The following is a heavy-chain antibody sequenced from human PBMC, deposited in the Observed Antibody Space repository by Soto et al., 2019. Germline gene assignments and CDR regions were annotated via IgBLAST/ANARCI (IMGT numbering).Heavy chain of an antibody. D-gene: IGHD6-13*01. Sequence: GGSLRLSCVDSGFSFSTYWMHWVRQVPGKGLVWVSRIHGDGSVTNYADSVKGRFTISRDNAKNTVYLQMNSLRVEDTAVYYCARGSSSWPSDVFDIWGQGTMVTVSS. CDR2: IHGDGSVT. J-gene: IGHJ3*02. CDR3: ARGSSSWPSDVFDI. V-gene: IGHV3-74*01. CDR1: GFSFSTYW.